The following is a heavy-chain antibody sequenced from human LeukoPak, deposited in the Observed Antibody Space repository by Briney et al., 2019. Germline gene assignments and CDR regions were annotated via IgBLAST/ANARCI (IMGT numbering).Heavy chain of an antibody. Sequence: ASVKVSCKASGYTFTDYYMHWVQQAPGKGLEWMGRVDPEDGETTYAEKFQGRVTITADTSTDTAYMELSSLRSEDTAVYYCATWTGGDYWGQGTLVTVSS. CDR1: GYTFTDYY. D-gene: IGHD3/OR15-3a*01. CDR2: VDPEDGET. V-gene: IGHV1-69-2*01. J-gene: IGHJ4*02. CDR3: ATWTGGDY.